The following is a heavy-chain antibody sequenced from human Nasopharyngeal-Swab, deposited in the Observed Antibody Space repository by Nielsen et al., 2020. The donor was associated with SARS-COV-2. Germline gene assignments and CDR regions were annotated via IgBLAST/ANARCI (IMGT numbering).Heavy chain of an antibody. V-gene: IGHV3-43*02. J-gene: IGHJ4*02. Sequence: GESLKISCAASGFTFDDYAMHWVRQAPGKGLEWVSLISGDGGSTYYADSVKGRFTISRDNSNNMLFLQMSSLRTEDTAAYYCAKDWGRLTAAWGCAVDYWGQGTLVTVSS. CDR3: AKDWGRLTAAWGCAVDY. D-gene: IGHD6-13*01. CDR2: ISGDGGST. CDR1: GFTFDDYA.